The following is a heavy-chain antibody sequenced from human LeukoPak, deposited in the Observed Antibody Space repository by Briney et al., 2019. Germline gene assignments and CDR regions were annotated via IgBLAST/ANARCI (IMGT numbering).Heavy chain of an antibody. CDR1: GYSISSGYY. Sequence: SETLSLTCTVSGYSISSGYYWGWIRQPPGKGLEWIGSIYHSGSTYYNPSLKSRVTISVDTSKNQFSLKLSSVTAADTAVYYCARGDAFDIWGQGTMVTVSS. J-gene: IGHJ3*02. CDR2: IYHSGST. CDR3: ARGDAFDI. V-gene: IGHV4-38-2*02.